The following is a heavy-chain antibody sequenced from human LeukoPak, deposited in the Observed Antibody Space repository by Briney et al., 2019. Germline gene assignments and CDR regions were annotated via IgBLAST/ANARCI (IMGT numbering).Heavy chain of an antibody. CDR3: AGSFRPYNWFDP. CDR2: IYYSGST. CDR1: GGSISSYY. V-gene: IGHV4-59*01. J-gene: IGHJ5*02. Sequence: SETLSLTCTVSGGSISSYYWSLIRQPPGKGLEWIGYIYYSGSTNYNPSLKSRVTISVDTSKNQFSLKLSSVTAADTAVYYCAGSFRPYNWFDPWGQGTLVTVSS. D-gene: IGHD2/OR15-2a*01.